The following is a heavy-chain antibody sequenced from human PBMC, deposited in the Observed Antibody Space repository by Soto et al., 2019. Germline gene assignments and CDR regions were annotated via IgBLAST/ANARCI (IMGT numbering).Heavy chain of an antibody. CDR1: GFTPTTTL. J-gene: IGHJ4*02. D-gene: IGHD3-9*01. CDR3: ATAFRYFDN. Sequence: GGSLRLSFAGSGFTPTTTLLSWFRQPPGKGLEWVTTISGTASRTYYVDSVKGRFFISRDNSKNTVTLQMNNLTVDDTAVYYCATAFRYFDNWGQGSRVTVSS. V-gene: IGHV3-23*01. CDR2: ISGTASRT.